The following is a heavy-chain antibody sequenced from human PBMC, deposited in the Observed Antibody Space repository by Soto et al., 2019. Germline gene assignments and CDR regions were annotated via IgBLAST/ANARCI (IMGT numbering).Heavy chain of an antibody. V-gene: IGHV1-58*02. CDR3: AADLAPSDRYNWFDP. J-gene: IGHJ5*02. CDR1: GFTFPTSA. CDR2: IVVGSGNT. Sequence: QMQLVQSGPEVKKPGTSVKVSCKASGFTFPTSAIQWVRQARGQRPEWIGGIVVGSGNTNYAQKFQERVTFTRDMSTSKAYMERSSLRSEDTAVYYCAADLAPSDRYNWFDPWGQGTLVTVSS. D-gene: IGHD3-3*02.